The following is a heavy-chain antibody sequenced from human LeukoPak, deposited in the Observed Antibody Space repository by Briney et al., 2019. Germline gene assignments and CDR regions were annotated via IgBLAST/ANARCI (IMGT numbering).Heavy chain of an antibody. J-gene: IGHJ4*02. CDR1: GFTFSSYY. D-gene: IGHD5-24*01. CDR3: ARCRDGYKHFDY. Sequence: GGSLRLSCAASGFTFSSYYMSWVRQAPGKGLEWVANIKHDGSEKFYVDSVKGRFTISRDNAKNSLYLQMNSLRAEDTAVYYCARCRDGYKHFDYWGQGILATVSS. CDR2: IKHDGSEK. V-gene: IGHV3-7*01.